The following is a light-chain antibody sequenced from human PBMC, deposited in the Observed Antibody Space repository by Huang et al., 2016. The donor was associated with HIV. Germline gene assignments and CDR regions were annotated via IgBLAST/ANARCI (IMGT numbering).Light chain of an antibody. V-gene: IGKV3-11*01. CDR3: HQRSKWPPVYT. CDR2: DAS. J-gene: IGKJ2*01. CDR1: QSVENS. Sequence: EIVLTQSPATLSLSPGDRATLSCRASQSVENSLAWYQQKPGQPPRLLMYDASIRATAIPARFSGSGAGTDMTFNPSSLEPDDFAVDCCHQRSKWPPVYTVGQGTKLGIK.